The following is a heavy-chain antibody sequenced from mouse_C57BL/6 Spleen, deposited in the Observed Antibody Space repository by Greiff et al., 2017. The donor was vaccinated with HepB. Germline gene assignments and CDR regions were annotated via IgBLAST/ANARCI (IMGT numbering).Heavy chain of an antibody. CDR3: ARATGGAMDY. V-gene: IGHV1-22*01. CDR2: INPNNGGT. CDR1: GYTFTDYN. Sequence: EVQLVESGPELVKPGASVKMSCKASGYTFTDYNMHWVKQSHGKSLEWIGYINPNNGGTSYNQKFKGKATLTVNKSSSTAYMELRSLTSEDSAVYYCARATGGAMDYWGQGTSVTVSS. J-gene: IGHJ4*01. D-gene: IGHD6-1*01.